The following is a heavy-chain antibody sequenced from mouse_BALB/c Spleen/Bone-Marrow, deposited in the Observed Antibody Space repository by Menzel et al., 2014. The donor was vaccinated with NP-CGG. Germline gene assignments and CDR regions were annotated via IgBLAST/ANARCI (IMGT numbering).Heavy chain of an antibody. V-gene: IGHV14-3*02. CDR1: GFNIKDTY. CDR2: IYPANGNT. Sequence: EVQLQQSGAELVKLGASVKLSCTASGFNIKDTYMHWVKQRPEQGLEWIGRIYPANGNTKYDPKFQGKATITADTSSNTAYLQLSSLTSEDTAVYYCARFPYDYGGGDYWGQGTTLTVSS. J-gene: IGHJ2*01. CDR3: ARFPYDYGGGDY. D-gene: IGHD2-4*01.